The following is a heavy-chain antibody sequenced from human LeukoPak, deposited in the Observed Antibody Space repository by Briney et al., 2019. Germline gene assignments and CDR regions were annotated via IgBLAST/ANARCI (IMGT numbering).Heavy chain of an antibody. CDR1: GFTFSSYS. CDR2: ISSSSSTI. Sequence: PGGSLRLSCAASGFTFSSYSMNWVRQAPGKGLEWVSYISSSSSTIYYADSVKGRFTISRDNAKNSLYLQMNSLRAEDTAVYYCARDYPPPKVWFGEPQDYYYYMDVWGKGTTVTVSS. D-gene: IGHD3-10*01. CDR3: ARDYPPPKVWFGEPQDYYYYMDV. V-gene: IGHV3-48*01. J-gene: IGHJ6*03.